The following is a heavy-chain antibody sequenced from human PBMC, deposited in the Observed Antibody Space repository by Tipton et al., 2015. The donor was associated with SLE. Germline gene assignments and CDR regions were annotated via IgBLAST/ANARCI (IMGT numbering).Heavy chain of an antibody. J-gene: IGHJ4*02. D-gene: IGHD2-2*01. CDR1: GFTFSSYA. V-gene: IGHV3-30-3*01. CDR2: ISYDGNKK. Sequence: QLVQSGGGVVQPGRSLRLSCAASGFTFSSYAMHWVRQAPGKGLEWVAVISYDGNKKYYADSVKGRFTISRDNSKNTLYLQMNSLRAEDTAVYYCAGEYCSSTSCLGDDYWGQGTLVTVYS. CDR3: AGEYCSSTSCLGDDY.